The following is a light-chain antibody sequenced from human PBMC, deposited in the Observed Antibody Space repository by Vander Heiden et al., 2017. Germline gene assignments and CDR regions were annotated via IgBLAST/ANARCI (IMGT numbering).Light chain of an antibody. CDR1: QSVSSGY. CDR3: QYYPSFLT. V-gene: IGKV3-20*01. Sequence: EIVLTQSPGTLSLSPGERATLSCRASQSVSSGYLAWHQQRPGQPPRLLIYGASSRATGIPDRFSGSRSGTDFTLTISRLEPEDFAVYYCQYYPSFLTFGGGTKVEIK. J-gene: IGKJ4*01. CDR2: GAS.